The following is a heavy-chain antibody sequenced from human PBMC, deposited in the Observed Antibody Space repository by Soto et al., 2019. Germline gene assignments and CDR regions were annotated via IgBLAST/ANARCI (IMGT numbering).Heavy chain of an antibody. CDR1: GFTFSSYE. Sequence: GGSLRLSCAASGFTFSSYEMNWVRQAPGKGLEWVSYISSSGSTIYYADSVKGRFTISRDNAKNSLYLQMNSLRAEDTAVYYCARPLQYYDFWSGNIGAFDIWGQGTMVTVSS. D-gene: IGHD3-3*01. V-gene: IGHV3-48*03. J-gene: IGHJ3*02. CDR2: ISSSGSTI. CDR3: ARPLQYYDFWSGNIGAFDI.